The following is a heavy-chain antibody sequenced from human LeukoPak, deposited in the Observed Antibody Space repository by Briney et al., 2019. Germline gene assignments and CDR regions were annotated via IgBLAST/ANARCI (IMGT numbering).Heavy chain of an antibody. CDR1: GGSFSGYY. J-gene: IGHJ6*02. CDR2: INHSGST. CDR3: ARHMSYDFWSDYKQNYYFYDMDV. V-gene: IGHV4-34*01. Sequence: SETLSLTCAVYGGSFSGYYWSWIRQPPGKGLEWIGEINHSGSTNYNPSLKSRVTISVDTSKNQFSLKLSPVTAADTAIYFCARHMSYDFWSDYKQNYYFYDMDVWGQGTTVTVSS. D-gene: IGHD3-3*01.